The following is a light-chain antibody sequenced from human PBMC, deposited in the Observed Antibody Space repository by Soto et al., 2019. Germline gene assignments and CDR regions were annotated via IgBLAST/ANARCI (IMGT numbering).Light chain of an antibody. V-gene: IGLV7-46*01. J-gene: IGLJ1*01. CDR2: DTT. CDR1: TGAVTNGHY. CDR3: LLSYNGPYV. Sequence: AVVTQAPSLTVSPGGTVTLTCGSSTGAVTNGHYPYWFQQKPGQAPRTLIYDTTNRHSWTPARFSGSLLGGKAALTPSGAQPEDEAEYYCLLSYNGPYVFGTGTKVTVL.